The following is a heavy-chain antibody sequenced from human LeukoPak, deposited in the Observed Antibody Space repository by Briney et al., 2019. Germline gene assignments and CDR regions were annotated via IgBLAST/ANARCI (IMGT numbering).Heavy chain of an antibody. CDR3: ARSGAPTPDH. V-gene: IGHV3-74*01. CDR1: GFTFSSYW. D-gene: IGHD2-15*01. CDR2: IDSDGSST. Sequence: PGGSLRLSCAAPGFTFSSYWMHWVRQAPGKGLVWVSRIDSDGSSTIYADSVKGRFTVSRDNAKNTLNLQMNSLRAEDTALYYCARSGAPTPDHWGQGTLVIVSS. J-gene: IGHJ4*02.